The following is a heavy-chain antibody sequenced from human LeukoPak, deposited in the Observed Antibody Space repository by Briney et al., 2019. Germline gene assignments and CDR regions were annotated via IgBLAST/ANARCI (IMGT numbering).Heavy chain of an antibody. CDR2: VRYGETT. D-gene: IGHD4-17*01. V-gene: IGHV4-39*01. CDR3: ARHSLSARGDFNY. Sequence: SETLSLTCTVSGGSISSTDSYWGWIRQPPGKGLEWGGSVRYGETTYYNPSLKSRVNISVDTSKNQFSLNLGSVPAADTAVYYCARHSLSARGDFNYWGQGSLVTVSS. J-gene: IGHJ4*02. CDR1: GGSISSTDSY.